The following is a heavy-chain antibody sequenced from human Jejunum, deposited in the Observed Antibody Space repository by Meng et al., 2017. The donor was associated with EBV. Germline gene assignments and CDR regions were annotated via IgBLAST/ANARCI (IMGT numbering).Heavy chain of an antibody. Sequence: VEAGVGLVQPGRSLRLSCADSGFTFSGHAMQWVRQATGKGLKWVALISNDGNNKYYADSVKGRFTISRDNSKNTLYLQMNSLRVDDTALYYCTREWGADYWGQGTLVTVSS. V-gene: IGHV3-30-3*01. D-gene: IGHD3-16*01. CDR3: TREWGADY. CDR2: ISNDGNNK. J-gene: IGHJ4*02. CDR1: GFTFSGHA.